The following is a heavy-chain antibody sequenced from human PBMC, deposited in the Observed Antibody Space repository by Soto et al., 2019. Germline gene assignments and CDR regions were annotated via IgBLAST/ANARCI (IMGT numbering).Heavy chain of an antibody. CDR3: ARDRREVGASSDYYYYGMDV. Sequence: GGSLRLSCAASGFTFSSYSMNWVRQAPGKGLEWVSYISSSSSTIYYADSVKGRFTISRDNAKNSLYLQMNSLRDEDTAVYYCARDRREVGASSDYYYYGMDVWGQGTTVTVSS. CDR1: GFTFSSYS. J-gene: IGHJ6*02. V-gene: IGHV3-48*02. D-gene: IGHD1-26*01. CDR2: ISSSSSTI.